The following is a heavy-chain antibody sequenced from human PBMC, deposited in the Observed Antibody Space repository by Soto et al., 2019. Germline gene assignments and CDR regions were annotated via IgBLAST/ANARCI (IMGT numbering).Heavy chain of an antibody. V-gene: IGHV1-69*08. CDR1: GGTFSSYT. CDR3: ATEAHYGSGSYSHGDY. D-gene: IGHD3-10*01. J-gene: IGHJ4*02. Sequence: QLQLVQSGAEVKKPGSSVKVSCKASGGTFSSYTISWVRQAPGQGLEWMGRIIPILGIANYAQKFQGRVTITADKSTSTAYMELSSLRSEDTAVYYCATEAHYGSGSYSHGDYWGQGTLVTVSS. CDR2: IIPILGIA.